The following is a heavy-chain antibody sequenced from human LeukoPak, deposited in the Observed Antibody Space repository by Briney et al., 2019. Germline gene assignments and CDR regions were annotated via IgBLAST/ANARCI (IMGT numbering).Heavy chain of an antibody. CDR3: ARVWYDSSGYYFGYYYMDV. Sequence: GGSLRLSCAASGFTFSDYYMSWIRQAPGKGLEWVSYISSSGSTIYYADSVKGRFTISRDNAKNSLYLQMNSLRAEDTAVYYCARVWYDSSGYYFGYYYMDVWGKGTTVTVSS. CDR2: ISSSGSTI. J-gene: IGHJ6*03. D-gene: IGHD3-22*01. V-gene: IGHV3-11*01. CDR1: GFTFSDYY.